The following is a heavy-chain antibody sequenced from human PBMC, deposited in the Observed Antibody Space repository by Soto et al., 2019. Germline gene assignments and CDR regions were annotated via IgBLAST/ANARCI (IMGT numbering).Heavy chain of an antibody. CDR3: AREFPYYVNSGSYLDY. D-gene: IGHD3-16*01. V-gene: IGHV6-1*01. J-gene: IGHJ4*02. Sequence: QTLSLTCAISGDSVSDNSATWNRIRQSPSRGLEWLGRTYYRSKWYNDYAVSVKSRITVTPDTSKNQFSLHLNSVTPEDTAVYYCAREFPYYVNSGSYLDYWGQGALVAISS. CDR1: GDSVSDNSAT. CDR2: TYYRSKWYN.